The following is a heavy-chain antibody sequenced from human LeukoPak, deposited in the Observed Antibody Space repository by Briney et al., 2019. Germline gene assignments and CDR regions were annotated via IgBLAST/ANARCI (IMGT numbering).Heavy chain of an antibody. CDR2: ISSSSSTI. CDR1: GFTFSSYS. V-gene: IGHV3-48*02. J-gene: IGHJ4*02. CDR3: ARGTEYYYGSGV. D-gene: IGHD3-10*01. Sequence: GGSLRLSCAASGFTFSSYSMNWVRQAPGKGLEWVSYISSSSSTIYYADSVKGRFTISRDNAKNSLYLQMDSLRDEDTAVYYCARGTEYYYGSGVWGQGTLVTVSS.